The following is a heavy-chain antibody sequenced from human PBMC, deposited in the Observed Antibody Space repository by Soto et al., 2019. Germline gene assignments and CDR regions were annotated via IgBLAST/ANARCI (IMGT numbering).Heavy chain of an antibody. V-gene: IGHV4-59*01. CDR3: ARARLSRSWWFDP. Sequence: QVQLQESGPGLVKPSETLSLTCTVSGGSISSYYWSWIRQPPGKGLEWIGYIYYSGSTNYNPSLKSRVTMSVDTAKNQFSLELSSVTAADTAVYYCARARLSRSWWFDPWGQGTLVTVSS. CDR1: GGSISSYY. D-gene: IGHD3-10*01. CDR2: IYYSGST. J-gene: IGHJ5*02.